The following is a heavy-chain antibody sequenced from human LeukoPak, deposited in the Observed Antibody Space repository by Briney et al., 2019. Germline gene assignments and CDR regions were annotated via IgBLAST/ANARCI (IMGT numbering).Heavy chain of an antibody. J-gene: IGHJ5*02. CDR1: GGSISNYY. V-gene: IGHV4-59*01. CDR2: IYYSGST. CDR3: ARGPYSSSLNWFDP. D-gene: IGHD6-13*01. Sequence: PSETLSLTCTVSGGSISNYYWTWIRQPPGKGLEWIGYIYYSGSTDYSGTTNYNPSLKSRVTISVDTSKNQFSLKLSSVTAADTAVYYCARGPYSSSLNWFDPWGQGTLVTVSS.